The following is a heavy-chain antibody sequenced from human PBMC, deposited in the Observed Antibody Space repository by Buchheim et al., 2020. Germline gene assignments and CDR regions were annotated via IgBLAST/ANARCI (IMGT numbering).Heavy chain of an antibody. CDR1: GFTFSSYA. V-gene: IGHV3-23*01. D-gene: IGHD3-3*01. CDR3: AKDDRSGYYYPDY. Sequence: EVQLLESGGGLVQPGGSLRLSCAASGFTFSSYAMNWLRQAPGKGLEWVSTIRGSGGSTYYADSVKGRFPISRANSKNTLYLQMNSLRAEDTAVYYCAKDDRSGYYYPDYWGQGTL. J-gene: IGHJ4*02. CDR2: IRGSGGST.